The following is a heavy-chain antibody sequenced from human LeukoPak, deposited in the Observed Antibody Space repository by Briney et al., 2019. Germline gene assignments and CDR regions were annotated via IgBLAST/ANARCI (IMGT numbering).Heavy chain of an antibody. CDR2: IYTSGST. J-gene: IGHJ6*03. D-gene: IGHD2-15*01. V-gene: IGHV4-4*07. Sequence: SETLSLTCTVSGGSISSYYWSWIRQPAGKGLEWIGRIYTSGSTNYNPSLKSRVTISVDTSKNQFSLKLSSVTAADTAVYYCARDLLGGCSGGSCPDYYYYYMDVWGKGTTVTISS. CDR3: ARDLLGGCSGGSCPDYYYYYMDV. CDR1: GGSISSYY.